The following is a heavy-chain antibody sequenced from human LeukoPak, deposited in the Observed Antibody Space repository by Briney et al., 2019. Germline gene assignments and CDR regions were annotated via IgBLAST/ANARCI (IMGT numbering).Heavy chain of an antibody. V-gene: IGHV3-20*04. CDR1: GFTLDDYG. D-gene: IGHD2-2*01. J-gene: IGHJ3*02. CDR3: ARYLADIVVVPAAFDAFDI. CDR2: INWNSGST. Sequence: GGSLRLSCAASGFTLDDYGMSWVRQAPGKGLEWVSGINWNSGSTGYADSVKGRFTISRDNAKNSLYLEMNSLRAEDTGLYYCARYLADIVVVPAAFDAFDIWGQGTMVTVSS.